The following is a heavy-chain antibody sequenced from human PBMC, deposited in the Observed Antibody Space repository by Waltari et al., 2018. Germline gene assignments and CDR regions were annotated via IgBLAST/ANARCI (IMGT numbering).Heavy chain of an antibody. D-gene: IGHD2-8*01. CDR2: IYYSGST. Sequence: QVQLQESGPGLVKPSQTLSLTCTVSGGSISSGGYYWSLIRQHPGKGLEWIGYIYYSGSTYYNPSLKSRVTISVDTSKNQFSLKLSSVTAADTAVYYCARGGAGVYAIIPFDYWGQGTLVTVSS. V-gene: IGHV4-31*03. CDR1: GGSISSGGYY. J-gene: IGHJ4*02. CDR3: ARGGAGVYAIIPFDY.